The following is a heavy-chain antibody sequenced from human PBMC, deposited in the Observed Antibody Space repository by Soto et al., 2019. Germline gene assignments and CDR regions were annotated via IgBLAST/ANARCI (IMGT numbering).Heavy chain of an antibody. CDR2: IKQDGSEK. Sequence: EVQLVESGGGLVQPGGSLRLSCAASGFTFSMYWMSWVRQAPGKGLEWVANIKQDGSEKYYVDSVKGRFTISRDNAKNSLYLQMNSLRAEDTAVYYCARVGSSGWYGAFDIWGQGTMVTVSS. D-gene: IGHD6-19*01. CDR1: GFTFSMYW. J-gene: IGHJ3*02. CDR3: ARVGSSGWYGAFDI. V-gene: IGHV3-7*01.